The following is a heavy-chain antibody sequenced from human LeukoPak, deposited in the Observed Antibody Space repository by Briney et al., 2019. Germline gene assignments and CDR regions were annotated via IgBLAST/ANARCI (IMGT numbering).Heavy chain of an antibody. V-gene: IGHV1-18*01. CDR3: ARWITMVRGVIGWFDP. CDR2: ISAYNGNT. CDR1: GYTFTSYG. Sequence: AASVKVSCKASGYTFTSYGISWVRQAPGQGLEWMGWISAYNGNTNYAQKLQGRVTMTTGTSTSTAYMELRSLRSDDTAVYYCARWITMVRGVIGWFDPWGQGTLVTVSS. D-gene: IGHD3-10*01. J-gene: IGHJ5*02.